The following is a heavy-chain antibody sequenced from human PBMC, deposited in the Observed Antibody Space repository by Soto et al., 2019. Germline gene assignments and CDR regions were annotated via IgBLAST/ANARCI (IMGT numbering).Heavy chain of an antibody. Sequence: SETLSLTCTVSGGSISSGSYYWSWIRQLPGKALEWIGYIYYSGSTYYNPSLKSRVTISVDTSKKQFSLKLSSVTAADTAVYSCPRQVYRYGRGFDYWGQGTLVTVSS. CDR3: PRQVYRYGRGFDY. V-gene: IGHV4-31*03. D-gene: IGHD5-18*01. J-gene: IGHJ4*02. CDR1: GGSISSGSYY. CDR2: IYYSGST.